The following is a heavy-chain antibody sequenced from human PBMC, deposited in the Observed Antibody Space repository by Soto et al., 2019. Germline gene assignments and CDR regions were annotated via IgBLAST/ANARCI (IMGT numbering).Heavy chain of an antibody. CDR2: LYWDDDH. CDR1: GFSLSSSGEG. V-gene: IGHV2-5*02. D-gene: IGHD3-22*01. CDR3: AREVYYSTYFDS. Sequence: QITLKESGPTLVRPTQTLTLTFTFSGFSLSSSGEGVGWIRQPPGKALEWLALLYWDDDHRYSPSLKTRITITKDTTKNQVVLTMTKLDPADTATYYCAREVYYSTYFDSWGQGTLVTVSS. J-gene: IGHJ4*02.